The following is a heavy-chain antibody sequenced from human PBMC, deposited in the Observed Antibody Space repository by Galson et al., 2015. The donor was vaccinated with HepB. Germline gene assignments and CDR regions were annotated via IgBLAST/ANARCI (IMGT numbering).Heavy chain of an antibody. CDR1: GSRFTPYW. V-gene: IGHV5-51*01. Sequence: QSGAEVKKPGDSLKISGKGSGSRFTPYWIGWVRQMPGKGLEWMGIIYPGDSDTRYSPSFQGQVTMSADKSISTAYLQWSSLKASDTAMHYCARPVYSSGWYLDYWGQGTLVTVSS. CDR3: ARPVYSSGWYLDY. CDR2: IYPGDSDT. J-gene: IGHJ4*02. D-gene: IGHD6-19*01.